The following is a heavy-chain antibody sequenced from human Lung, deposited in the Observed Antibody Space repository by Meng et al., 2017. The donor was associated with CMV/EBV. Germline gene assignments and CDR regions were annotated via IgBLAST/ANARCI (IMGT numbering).Heavy chain of an antibody. V-gene: IGHV1-69*10. J-gene: IGHJ6*02. CDR3: ARDRGGWQHQLVRYYYGMDV. Sequence: SVKVSXQASGGTFSSYAISWVRQAPGQGLEWMGGIIPILGIANYAQKFQGRVTITADKSTSTAYMELSSLRSEDTAVYYCARDRGGWQHQLVRYYYGMDVWGQGTXVTVSS. CDR2: IIPILGIA. CDR1: GGTFSSYA. D-gene: IGHD6-13*01.